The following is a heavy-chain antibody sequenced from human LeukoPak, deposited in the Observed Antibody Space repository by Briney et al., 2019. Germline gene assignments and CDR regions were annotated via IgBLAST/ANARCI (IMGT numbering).Heavy chain of an antibody. Sequence: GGSLRLSCAASGFTFSSYSMNWVRQAPGKGLEWVSGISWSSGSIDYADSVKGRFTISRDNAKNSLYLQMNSLRADDTAFYYCSKAYSTGWHIDSWGQGTLVTVSS. CDR2: ISWSSGSI. J-gene: IGHJ4*02. D-gene: IGHD6-19*01. CDR1: GFTFSSYS. V-gene: IGHV3-9*01. CDR3: SKAYSTGWHIDS.